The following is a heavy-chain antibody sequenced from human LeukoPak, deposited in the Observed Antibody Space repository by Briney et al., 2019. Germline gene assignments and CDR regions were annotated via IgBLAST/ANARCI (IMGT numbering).Heavy chain of an antibody. CDR3: ARGTLRYFDF. J-gene: IGHJ4*02. CDR1: GYTLTSYY. CDR2: INPSGGRTT. D-gene: IGHD3-9*01. Sequence: GASVKVSCKASGYTLTSYYMHWVRQAPGQGPEWMGVINPSGGRTTSYAQKIQGRVTMTRDTPMSTVNMELGSLRSEDTAVYYCARGTLRYFDFWGQGTLVTVSS. V-gene: IGHV1-46*01.